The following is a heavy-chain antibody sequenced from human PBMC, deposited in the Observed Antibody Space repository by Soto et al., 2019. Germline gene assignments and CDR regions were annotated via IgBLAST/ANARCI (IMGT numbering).Heavy chain of an antibody. CDR1: GGSFSGYY. CDR2: INHSGST. J-gene: IGHJ4*02. V-gene: IGHV4-34*01. D-gene: IGHD3-10*01. CDR3: ARGALQGSGSYNNVFYFDY. Sequence: PSETLSLTCAVYGGSFSGYYWSWIRQPPGKGLEWIGEINHSGSTNYNPSLKSRVTISVDTSKNKFSLTLSSVTAADTAVYYCARGALQGSGSYNNVFYFDYWGQGTLVTVS.